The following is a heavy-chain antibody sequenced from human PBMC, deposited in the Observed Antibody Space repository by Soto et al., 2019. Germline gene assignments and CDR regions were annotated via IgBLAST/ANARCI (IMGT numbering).Heavy chain of an antibody. CDR1: GGTFSSYA. J-gene: IGHJ4*02. CDR2: IIPIFGTA. Sequence: QVQLVQSGAEVKKPGSSVKVSCKASGGTFSSYAISWVRQAPGQGLEWMGGIIPIFGTANYAQKFQGRVTITADESTSTAYMELSSLRSEDTGVYYCARDPPFERSGGGWRSLWGQGTLVTVSS. V-gene: IGHV1-69*12. D-gene: IGHD2-15*01. CDR3: ARDPPFERSGGGWRSL.